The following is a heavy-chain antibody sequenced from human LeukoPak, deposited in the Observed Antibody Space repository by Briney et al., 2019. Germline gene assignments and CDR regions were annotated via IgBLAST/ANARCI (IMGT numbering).Heavy chain of an antibody. CDR1: GFTVSSNY. J-gene: IGHJ4*02. CDR2: IYSGGST. Sequence: PGGSLRLSCAASGFTVSSNYMSWVRQAPGKGLEWVSVIYSGGSTYYADSVKGRFTISRDNSKNTLYLQMNSLRAEDTAVYYCARESRYGSGSYYPDYWGQGTLVTVSS. D-gene: IGHD3-10*01. V-gene: IGHV3-53*01. CDR3: ARESRYGSGSYYPDY.